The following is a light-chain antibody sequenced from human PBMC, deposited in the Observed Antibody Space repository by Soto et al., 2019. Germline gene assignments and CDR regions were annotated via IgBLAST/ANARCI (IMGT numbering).Light chain of an antibody. Sequence: QPVLTQPPSVSGVPGQRVTISCTGSSSNIGAGYDVHWYQQLPGTAPKLLIYGNSSRPSGVPDRFSGSKSGTSASLAITGLQAEDEADYYCQSYDSSLSGSVFGGGTKVTVL. J-gene: IGLJ2*01. V-gene: IGLV1-40*01. CDR3: QSYDSSLSGSV. CDR2: GNS. CDR1: SSNIGAGYD.